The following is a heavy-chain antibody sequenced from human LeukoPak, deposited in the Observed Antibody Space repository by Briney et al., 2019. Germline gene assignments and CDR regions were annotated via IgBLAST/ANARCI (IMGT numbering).Heavy chain of an antibody. CDR3: AHRLGSDKYY. V-gene: IGHV2-5*01. Sequence: SGPTLLKPTQTLTLNYTFSGFSLSTTEVAVGWTRQPPVKPLEWLVVIYWNEDKRYSPSMKGRLYINKDTSKTQVVLTMINMDPVETATYYSAHRLGSDKYYWGPGTLVTVSS. J-gene: IGHJ4*02. D-gene: IGHD2-15*01. CDR2: IYWNEDK. CDR1: GFSLSTTEVA.